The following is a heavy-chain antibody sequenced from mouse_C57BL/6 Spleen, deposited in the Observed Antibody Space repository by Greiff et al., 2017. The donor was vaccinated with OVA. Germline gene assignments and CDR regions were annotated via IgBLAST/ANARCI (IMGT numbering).Heavy chain of an antibody. CDR2: ISYDGSN. D-gene: IGHD2-5*01. CDR3: ARGTYSNYDYYAMDY. Sequence: VQLQQSGPGLVKPSQSLSLTCSVTGYSITSGYYWNWIRQFPGNKLEWMGYISYDGSNNYNPSLKNRISITRDTSKNQFFLKLNSVTTEDTATYYCARGTYSNYDYYAMDYWGQGTSVTVSS. CDR1: GYSITSGYY. V-gene: IGHV3-6*01. J-gene: IGHJ4*01.